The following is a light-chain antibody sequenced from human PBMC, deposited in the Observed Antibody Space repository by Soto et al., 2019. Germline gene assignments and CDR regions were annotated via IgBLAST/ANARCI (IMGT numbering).Light chain of an antibody. CDR1: SRDVGSYNL. CDR2: EGT. J-gene: IGLJ2*01. Sequence: QSALTQPASVSGSPGQSITISCTGISRDVGSYNLVSWYQQHPGKAPKFMIYEGTKRPSGVSNRFSGSKSGNTASLTISGLQAEDEADYYCCSYAGSSTHVVFGGGTKLTVL. CDR3: CSYAGSSTHVV. V-gene: IGLV2-23*01.